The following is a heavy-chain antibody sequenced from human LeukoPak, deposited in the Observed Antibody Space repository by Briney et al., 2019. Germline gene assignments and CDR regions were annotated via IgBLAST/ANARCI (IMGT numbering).Heavy chain of an antibody. V-gene: IGHV3-23*01. CDR1: GFTFSNYA. J-gene: IGHJ4*02. Sequence: GGSLRLSCAASGFTFSNYAMAWVRQIPGKRLEWVSVFSGSGGSTYYADSVKGRFTVSRDNSKNTLYLQMNNLRVDDTAIYYCASRPAPSLGPLDYWGQGTLVTVSS. D-gene: IGHD2-2*01. CDR2: FSGSGGST. CDR3: ASRPAPSLGPLDY.